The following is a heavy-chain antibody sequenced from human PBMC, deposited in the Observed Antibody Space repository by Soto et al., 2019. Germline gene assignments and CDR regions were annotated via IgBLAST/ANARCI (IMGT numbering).Heavy chain of an antibody. D-gene: IGHD2-2*02. CDR3: ARDFSSSWYTAYYYYYMDV. J-gene: IGHJ6*03. V-gene: IGHV3-66*01. Sequence: EVQLVESGGGLVQPGGSLRLSCAASGFTDSSNYMSWVRQAPGKGLEWVSVIYSGGSTYYADSVKGRFTISRDNSKNTLYLQMNSLRAEDTAVYYCARDFSSSWYTAYYYYYMDVWGKGTTVTVSS. CDR2: IYSGGST. CDR1: GFTDSSNY.